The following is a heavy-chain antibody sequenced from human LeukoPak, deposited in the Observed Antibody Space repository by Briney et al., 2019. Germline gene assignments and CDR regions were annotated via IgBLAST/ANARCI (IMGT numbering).Heavy chain of an antibody. J-gene: IGHJ4*02. CDR3: AKHLNLDYDY. CDR1: GFTFSSYT. D-gene: IGHD3/OR15-3a*01. V-gene: IGHV3-23*01. Sequence: GGSLRLSCAASGFTFSSYTMSWVRQAPGKGREWVSIISGSGDNKYHADSVKGRFTISRDNSKNTLYLQMNSLRAEDTAVYYCAKHLNLDYDYWGQGTLVTVSS. CDR2: ISGSGDNK.